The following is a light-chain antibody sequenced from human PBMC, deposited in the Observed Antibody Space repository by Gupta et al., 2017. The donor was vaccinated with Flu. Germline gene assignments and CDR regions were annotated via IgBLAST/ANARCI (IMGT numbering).Light chain of an antibody. CDR2: SIS. CDR1: RDVSTW. V-gene: IGKV1-12*01. CDR3: QQSDVLPHT. Sequence: DSHLTQSTSSVSASVGDRVTITCRQSRDVSTWLAWYQQKPEKAPQLLVHSISTLQSGVPSRFSGRGSGTNFTLTINGLQPEDFATYFCQQSDVLPHTFGQGTRLETK. J-gene: IGKJ5*01.